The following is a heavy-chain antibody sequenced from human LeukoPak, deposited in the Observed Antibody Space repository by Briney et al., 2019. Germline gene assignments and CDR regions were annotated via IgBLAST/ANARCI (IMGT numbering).Heavy chain of an antibody. D-gene: IGHD3-22*01. CDR3: TDYYDSSGYYDH. J-gene: IGHJ5*02. V-gene: IGHV3-15*01. CDR1: GFTFSNAW. Sequence: GGSLRLSCAASGFTFSNAWMSWVRQAPGKGLEWVGRIKSKTDGGTTDYAAPVKGRFTISRDDSKNTLYLQMNSLKTEDTAVYYCTDYYDSSGYYDHWGQGTLVTVSS. CDR2: IKSKTDGGTT.